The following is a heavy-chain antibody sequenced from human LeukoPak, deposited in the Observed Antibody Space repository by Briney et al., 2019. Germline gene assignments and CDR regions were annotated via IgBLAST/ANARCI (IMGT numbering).Heavy chain of an antibody. J-gene: IGHJ6*03. D-gene: IGHD6-13*01. V-gene: IGHV5-51*01. CDR3: ARIGGSSWSPYYYYYYMDV. CDR2: IYPGDSDI. CDR1: GYSFTSYW. Sequence: GESLKISCKGSGYSFTSYWIGWVRQMPGKGLEWMGIIYPGDSDISYSPSFQGQVTISADKSISIAYLQWSSLKASDTAMYYCARIGGSSWSPYYYYYYMDVWGKGTTVTVSS.